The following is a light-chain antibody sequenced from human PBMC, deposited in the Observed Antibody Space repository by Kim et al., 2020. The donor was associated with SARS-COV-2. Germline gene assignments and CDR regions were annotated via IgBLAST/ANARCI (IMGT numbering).Light chain of an antibody. CDR3: QQYDEWPWT. V-gene: IGKV3-15*01. J-gene: IGKJ1*01. CDR2: GGS. CDR1: KRVNDN. Sequence: FPGERVTLSCRSTKRVNDNLAWYQQKPGQPPRLLVYGGSVTPTYIPARFSGSGSKTEYTLTVTSLQSEDFAIYYCQQYDEWPWTFGQGTKVDIK.